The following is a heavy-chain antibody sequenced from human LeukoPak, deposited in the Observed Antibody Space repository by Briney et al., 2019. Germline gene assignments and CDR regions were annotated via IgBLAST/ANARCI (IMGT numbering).Heavy chain of an antibody. CDR2: ISTSSSYI. Sequence: PGGSLRLSCAASGFTFSDYNMNWVRQAPGKGLEWVSSISTSSSYIYYADSVKGRFTISRDNAKNSLYLQMSSLRAEDTAVYYCARGRGYSGYADSWGQGTLVTVSS. CDR1: GFTFSDYN. V-gene: IGHV3-21*01. CDR3: ARGRGYSGYADS. D-gene: IGHD5-12*01. J-gene: IGHJ4*02.